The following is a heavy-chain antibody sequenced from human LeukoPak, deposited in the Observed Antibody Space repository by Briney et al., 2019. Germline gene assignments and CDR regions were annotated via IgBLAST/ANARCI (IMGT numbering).Heavy chain of an antibody. CDR3: ARTAPYVGSWNAKANSYYFDY. CDR1: EHTFTGYY. D-gene: IGHD1-1*01. V-gene: IGHV1-2*06. CDR2: INPNSGGT. J-gene: IGHJ4*02. Sequence: AASVKVSCKASEHTFTGYYMHWVRQAPGQGLEWMGRINPNSGGTNYAQKFQDRVTMTRDTSISTAYMELNSLRSEDTAVYYCARTAPYVGSWNAKANSYYFDYWGQGSLVTVSS.